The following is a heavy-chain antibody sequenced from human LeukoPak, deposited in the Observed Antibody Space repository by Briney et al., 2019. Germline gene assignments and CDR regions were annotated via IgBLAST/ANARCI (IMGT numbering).Heavy chain of an antibody. J-gene: IGHJ5*02. D-gene: IGHD6-19*01. CDR3: ARRRRSSENWFDP. Sequence: GESLKISCQGSGYSFTSYWIGWVRPMPGKGLEWMGIIYPGDSDTRYSPPFQGQVTISADKSISTAYLQWSSLKASDTAMYYCARRRRSSENWFDPWGQGTLVTVSS. V-gene: IGHV5-51*01. CDR1: GYSFTSYW. CDR2: IYPGDSDT.